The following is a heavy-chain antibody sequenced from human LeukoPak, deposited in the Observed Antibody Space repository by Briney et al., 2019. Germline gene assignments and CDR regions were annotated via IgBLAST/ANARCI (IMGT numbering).Heavy chain of an antibody. Sequence: ASVRVSCKASGYIFTSYGITWVRQAPGQGLECMGWITTYNGNTDYAQKIQGRVTMTTDTSTNTAYMELRALTSDDTAVYYCARRTRIRVGGTGYYHYLMDVWGKGTTVTISS. CDR2: ITTYNGNT. D-gene: IGHD6-19*01. V-gene: IGHV1-18*01. CDR3: ARRTRIRVGGTGYYHYLMDV. J-gene: IGHJ6*03. CDR1: GYIFTSYG.